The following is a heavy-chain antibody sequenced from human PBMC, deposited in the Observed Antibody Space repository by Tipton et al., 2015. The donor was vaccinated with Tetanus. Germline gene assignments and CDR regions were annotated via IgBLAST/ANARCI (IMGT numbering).Heavy chain of an antibody. CDR2: IYPGVSDT. V-gene: IGHV5-51*01. D-gene: IGHD2-8*01. CDR1: GYIFNNYW. Sequence: QLVQSGGEVKKPGESLKISCKGSGYIFNNYWIGWVRQKPGKGLEWMGIIYPGVSDTRYSPSFQGQVTISVDKSINTAYLQWSSLKASDTSMFYCARAHCTDGVRNFDFWGQGALVTVAS. CDR3: ARAHCTDGVRNFDF. J-gene: IGHJ4*02.